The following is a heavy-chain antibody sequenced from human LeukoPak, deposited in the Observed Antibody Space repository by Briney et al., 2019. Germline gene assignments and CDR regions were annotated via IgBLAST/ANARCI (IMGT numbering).Heavy chain of an antibody. CDR3: ARGKGSIWFDP. CDR1: GGSISSYY. V-gene: IGHV4-59*12. J-gene: IGHJ5*02. Sequence: ETLSLTCTVSGGSISSYYWSWIRQPPGKGLEWIGYIHYSGSTNYNPSLKSRVTISVDTSKNQFSLKLSSVTAADTAVYYCARGKGSIWFDPWGQGTLVTVSS. CDR2: IHYSGST.